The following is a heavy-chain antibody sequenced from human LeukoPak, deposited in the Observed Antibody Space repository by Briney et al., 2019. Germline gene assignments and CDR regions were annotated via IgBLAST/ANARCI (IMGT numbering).Heavy chain of an antibody. CDR2: IWTGGTT. J-gene: IGHJ4*02. V-gene: IGHV3-66*01. CDR1: VLTFSAYA. D-gene: IGHD3-16*01. Sequence: GGSLRLSCEASVLTFSAYAMTWARQAPGKGLEWVSGIWTGGTTYYTDSVKGRFTISRDNPSNTLYLQMHSLRAEDTAVYYCAREISRFGIWGQGTLVTVSS. CDR3: AREISRFGI.